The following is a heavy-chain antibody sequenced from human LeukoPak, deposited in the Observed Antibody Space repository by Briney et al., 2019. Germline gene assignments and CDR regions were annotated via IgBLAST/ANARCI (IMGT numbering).Heavy chain of an antibody. CDR3: AKAPSSRVLRNWFDP. Sequence: GGSLRLSCAASGFTISSYAMSWVRQAQGKGLEWVSAISGSGGSTYYADSVKGRFTISRDNSKNTLYLQMNSLRAEDTAVYYCAKAPSSRVLRNWFDPWGQGTLVTVSS. V-gene: IGHV3-23*01. CDR2: ISGSGGST. CDR1: GFTISSYA. J-gene: IGHJ5*02. D-gene: IGHD6-13*01.